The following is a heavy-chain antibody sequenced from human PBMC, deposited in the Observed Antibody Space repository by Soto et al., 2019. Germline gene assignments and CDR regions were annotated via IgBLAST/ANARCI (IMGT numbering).Heavy chain of an antibody. D-gene: IGHD5-18*01. J-gene: IGHJ5*02. Sequence: SGPTLVNPTHTLTLTCTFSGFSLSTSGVGVGWIRQPPGKALEWLALIYLDDDKRYSPSLKSRLTITKDTSKNQVILTMNNMDPVDTATYYCAHTRGDTDMALGAFDPWGQGTLVTVSS. CDR1: GFSLSTSGVG. CDR2: IYLDDDK. V-gene: IGHV2-5*02. CDR3: AHTRGDTDMALGAFDP.